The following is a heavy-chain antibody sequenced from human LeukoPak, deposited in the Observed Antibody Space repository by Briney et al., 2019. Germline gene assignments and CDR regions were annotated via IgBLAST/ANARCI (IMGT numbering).Heavy chain of an antibody. CDR3: AKDSAYYGSGSTVYGMDD. CDR2: ISYDGSNK. Sequence: PGGSLRLSCAASGFTFSSYGMHWVRQAPGKGLEWVAVISYDGSNKYYADSVKGRFTISRDNSKNTLYLQMNSLRAEDTAVYYCAKDSAYYGSGSTVYGMDDWGQGTTVTVSS. D-gene: IGHD3-10*01. J-gene: IGHJ6*02. V-gene: IGHV3-30*18. CDR1: GFTFSSYG.